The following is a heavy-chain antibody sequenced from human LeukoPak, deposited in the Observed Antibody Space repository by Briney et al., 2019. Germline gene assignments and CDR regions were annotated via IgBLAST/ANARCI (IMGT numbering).Heavy chain of an antibody. CDR2: IYRSGST. J-gene: IGHJ4*02. D-gene: IGHD2-2*02. Sequence: SETLSLTCAVSGYSISSGYYWGWIQQPPGKGLEWIGSIYRSGSTYYNPSLKSRVTISVDTSKNQFSLKLSSVTAADTAVYYCARRICSSTSCYTGQFDYWGQGTLVTVSS. CDR1: GYSISSGYY. V-gene: IGHV4-38-2*01. CDR3: ARRICSSTSCYTGQFDY.